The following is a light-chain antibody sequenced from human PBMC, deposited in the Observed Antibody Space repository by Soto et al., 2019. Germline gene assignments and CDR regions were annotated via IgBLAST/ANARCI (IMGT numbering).Light chain of an antibody. CDR2: GAS. J-gene: IGKJ2*01. Sequence: EIVMTQSPATLSVSPGERATLSCRASQSVSSNLAWYQQKPGQAPRLLIYGASTRATGIPARFSGSGSGTEFTLTISRLQSEDFAVYYCQQYTNLPPYTFGQGNKLEFK. CDR1: QSVSSN. CDR3: QQYTNLPPYT. V-gene: IGKV3-15*01.